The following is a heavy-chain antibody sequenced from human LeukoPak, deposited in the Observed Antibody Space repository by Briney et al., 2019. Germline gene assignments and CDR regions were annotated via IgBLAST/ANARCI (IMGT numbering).Heavy chain of an antibody. D-gene: IGHD6-19*01. CDR1: GYTFTGYY. V-gene: IGHV1-2*02. CDR2: INPNSGGT. J-gene: IGHJ6*03. CDR3: ARAYSGGHYYYCMDV. Sequence: ASVKVSCKASGYTFTGYYMHWVRQAPGQGLEWMGWINPNSGGTNYAQKFQGRVTMTRDTSISTAYMELSRLRSDDTAVYYCARAYSGGHYYYCMDVWGKGTTVTVSS.